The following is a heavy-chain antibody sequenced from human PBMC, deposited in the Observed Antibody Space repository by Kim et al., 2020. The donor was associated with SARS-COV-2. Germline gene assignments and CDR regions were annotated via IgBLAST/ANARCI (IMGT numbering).Heavy chain of an antibody. Sequence: GGSLRLSCAASGFTFSSYGMHWVRQAPGKGLEWVAVISYDGSNKYYADSVKGRFTISRDNSKNTLYLQMNSLRAEDTAVYYCAKTVSSELELREDYWGQG. V-gene: IGHV3-30*18. CDR2: ISYDGSNK. CDR1: GFTFSSYG. CDR3: AKTVSSELELREDY. J-gene: IGHJ4*02. D-gene: IGHD1-7*01.